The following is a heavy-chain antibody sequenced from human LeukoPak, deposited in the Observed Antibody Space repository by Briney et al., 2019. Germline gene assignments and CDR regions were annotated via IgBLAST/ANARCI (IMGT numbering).Heavy chain of an antibody. CDR1: GFTFSNYG. CDR3: AKEMVEMATIGISAWDY. Sequence: GGSLRLSCAASGFTFSNYGMSWVRQAPGKGLEWVSTISGSGDSTYYADSVKGRFTISRDNSKNTLYLQMNSLRAEHTAVYYCAKEMVEMATIGISAWDYWGQGTLVTVSS. V-gene: IGHV3-23*01. J-gene: IGHJ4*02. CDR2: ISGSGDST. D-gene: IGHD5-24*01.